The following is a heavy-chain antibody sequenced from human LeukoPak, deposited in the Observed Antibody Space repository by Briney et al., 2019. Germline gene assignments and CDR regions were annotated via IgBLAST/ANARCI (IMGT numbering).Heavy chain of an antibody. Sequence: GGSLRLSCAASGFTFSDAWMSWVRQAPGKGLEWVGRVKSKTDGATTEYTAPVKGRFTISRDDSKNTLYLQMNSLKTEDTALYYCTTYSSTWYYFDDWGHGTLVTVSS. CDR3: TTYSSTWYYFDD. D-gene: IGHD6-13*01. CDR1: GFTFSDAW. CDR2: VKSKTDGATT. V-gene: IGHV3-15*01. J-gene: IGHJ4*01.